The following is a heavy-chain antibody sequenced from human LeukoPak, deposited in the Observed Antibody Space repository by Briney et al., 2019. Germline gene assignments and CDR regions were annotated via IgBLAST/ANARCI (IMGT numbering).Heavy chain of an antibody. V-gene: IGHV4-31*03. J-gene: IGHJ5*02. CDR1: GGSISSGGYY. Sequence: SETLSLTCTVSGGSISSGGYYWSWIRPHPGKGLEWIGYIYYSGSTYYNPSLKSRVAISVDTSKNQFSLKLSSVTAADTAVYYCARVKGMDDILTGFDPWGQGTLVTVSS. CDR2: IYYSGST. D-gene: IGHD3-9*01. CDR3: ARVKGMDDILTGFDP.